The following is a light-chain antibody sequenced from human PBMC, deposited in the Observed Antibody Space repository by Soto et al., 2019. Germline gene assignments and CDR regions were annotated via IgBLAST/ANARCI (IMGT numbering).Light chain of an antibody. J-gene: IGLJ2*01. V-gene: IGLV1-40*01. CDR2: DNT. CDR3: QSYDNRLSTSV. Sequence: QSVLTQPPSVSGAPGQRVTISCTGSSSNIGAGYDVHWYEQLPGTAPKLLIYDNTNRPSGVPDRFSGSKSGTSASLAITGLQAEDEADYYCQSYDNRLSTSVFGGGTKLTVL. CDR1: SSNIGAGYD.